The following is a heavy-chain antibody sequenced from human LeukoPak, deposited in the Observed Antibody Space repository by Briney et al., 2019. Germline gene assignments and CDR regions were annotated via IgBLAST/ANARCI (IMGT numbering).Heavy chain of an antibody. CDR1: GGSFSGYY. D-gene: IGHD3-22*01. CDR3: ARRGGKRYYYDSSGCYDY. V-gene: IGHV4-34*01. CDR2: INHSGST. J-gene: IGHJ4*02. Sequence: SGTLSLTCAVYGGSFSGYYWSWIRQPPGKGLEWIGEINHSGSTNYNPSLKSRVTISVDTSKNQFSLKLSSVTAADTAVYYCARRGGKRYYYDSSGCYDYWGQGTLVTVSS.